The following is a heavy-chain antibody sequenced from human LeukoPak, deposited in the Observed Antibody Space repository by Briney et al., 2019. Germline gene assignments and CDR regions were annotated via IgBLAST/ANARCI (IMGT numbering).Heavy chain of an antibody. CDR2: IYYSGST. CDR3: ARADPERHSYYYYMDV. D-gene: IGHD1-14*01. V-gene: IGHV4-59*08. J-gene: IGHJ6*03. Sequence: SETLSLTCTVSGGSINSYYWSWIRQPAGKGLEWIGYIYYSGSTNYNPSLKSRVTISVDTSKNQFSLKLSSVTAADTAVYYCARADPERHSYYYYMDVWGKGTTVTVSS. CDR1: GGSINSYY.